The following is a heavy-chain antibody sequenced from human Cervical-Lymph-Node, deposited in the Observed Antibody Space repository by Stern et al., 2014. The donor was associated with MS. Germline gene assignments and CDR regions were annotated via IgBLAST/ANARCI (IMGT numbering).Heavy chain of an antibody. CDR1: GFTFSNYA. V-gene: IGHV3-23*04. CDR3: AKDSRAVVTRPRAENWFDT. D-gene: IGHD4-23*01. Sequence: QLVQSGGGMVQPGGSLRLSCEASGFTFSNYAMTWVRHHPGKGLEWVSRISGFGTTTYYGDSVKGRFTISRDNSKGTFYLQMNSLRAEDTALYYCAKDSRAVVTRPRAENWFDTWGQGTLVTVSS. J-gene: IGHJ5*02. CDR2: ISGFGTTT.